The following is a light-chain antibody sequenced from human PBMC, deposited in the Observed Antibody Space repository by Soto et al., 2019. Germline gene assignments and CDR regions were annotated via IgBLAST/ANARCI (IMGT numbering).Light chain of an antibody. V-gene: IGKV3-11*01. J-gene: IGKJ4*01. Sequence: EIVLTQSPATLCLSPGERATLSCRASQSVSSYLAWYQQKPGQAPRLLIYDASNSATGIPARFSGSGSGTDFTLTINSLEPEDFAVYYCQHRSDWPLTFGGGTKVEIK. CDR2: DAS. CDR3: QHRSDWPLT. CDR1: QSVSSY.